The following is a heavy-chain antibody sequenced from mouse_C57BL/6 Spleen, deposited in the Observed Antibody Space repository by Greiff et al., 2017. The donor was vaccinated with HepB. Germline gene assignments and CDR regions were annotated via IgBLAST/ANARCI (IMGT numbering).Heavy chain of an antibody. J-gene: IGHJ4*01. V-gene: IGHV1-4*01. D-gene: IGHD1-1*01. CDR3: ARSYCGSSLYYYAMDY. CDR1: GYAFTSYT. CDR2: INPSSGYT. Sequence: QVQLQQSGAELARPGASVKMSCKASGYAFTSYTMHWVKQRPGQVLEWIGYINPSSGYTKYNQKFKDKATLTADKSSSTAYMQLSSLTSEDSAVYSCARSYCGSSLYYYAMDYWGQGTSVTVSS.